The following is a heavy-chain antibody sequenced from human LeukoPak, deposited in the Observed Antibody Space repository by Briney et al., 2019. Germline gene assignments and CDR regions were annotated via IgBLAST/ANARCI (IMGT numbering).Heavy chain of an antibody. CDR1: GYTFTSYG. V-gene: IGHV1-18*01. CDR3: ARGSSYDYVWGSYRVSDY. D-gene: IGHD3-16*02. CDR2: ISAYNGNT. Sequence: ASVKVSYKASGYTFTSYGISWVRQAPGQGLEWMGWISAYNGNTNYAQKLQGRVTMTTDTSTSTAYMELRSLRSDDTAVYYCARGSSYDYVWGSYRVSDYWGQGTLVTVSS. J-gene: IGHJ4*02.